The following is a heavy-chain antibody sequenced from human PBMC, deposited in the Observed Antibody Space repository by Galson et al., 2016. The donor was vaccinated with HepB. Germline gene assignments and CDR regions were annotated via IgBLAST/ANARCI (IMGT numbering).Heavy chain of an antibody. CDR3: ARGNGDDYRNFGS. Sequence: TLSLTCTVSGGSISSGGSYWSWIRQLPGKGLEWIGYIYYSGSTYYNPSLKSRVTISVDTSRNQFSLRLSSVTAADTAVYYCARGNGDDYRNFGSWGQGTLVTVSS. CDR2: IYYSGST. CDR1: GGSISSGGSY. V-gene: IGHV4-31*03. J-gene: IGHJ4*02. D-gene: IGHD4-11*01.